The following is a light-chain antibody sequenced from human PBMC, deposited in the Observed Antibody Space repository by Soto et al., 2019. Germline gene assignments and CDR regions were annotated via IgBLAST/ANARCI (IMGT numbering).Light chain of an antibody. CDR3: QQYNNYFCA. V-gene: IGKV1-5*03. Sequence: DIQMTQSPSTVSASLGDRVTITCRASQNINTWLAWYQQKPGKAPKLLILKASSLESGVPSRFSGSGSGTDFTLTISSLQPDDLATYYCQQYNNYFCAFGEGTKVDIK. J-gene: IGKJ1*01. CDR1: QNINTW. CDR2: KAS.